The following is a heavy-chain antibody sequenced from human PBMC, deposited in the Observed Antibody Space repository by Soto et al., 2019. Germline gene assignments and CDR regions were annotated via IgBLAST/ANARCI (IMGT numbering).Heavy chain of an antibody. CDR3: ARLHNYHYALDV. J-gene: IGHJ6*02. CDR2: TNQDGSEK. V-gene: IGHV3-7*01. Sequence: GSLRLSCAIFEGTVIRDWMNWVRQAPGKGLEWVAHTNQDGSEKYYVDSVKGRFTISRDNSKNTLYLQMGSLRAEDMAVYYCARLHNYHYALDVWGQGT. D-gene: IGHD4-4*01. CDR1: EGTVIRDW.